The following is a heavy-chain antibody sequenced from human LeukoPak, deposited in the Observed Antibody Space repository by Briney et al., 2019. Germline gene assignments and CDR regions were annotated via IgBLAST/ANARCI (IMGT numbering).Heavy chain of an antibody. D-gene: IGHD3-22*01. CDR3: AIEAYDSSGYPLDDAFDT. Sequence: GASVKVSCKASGYTFTSYYMHWVRQAPGQGLEWMGIINPSGGSTSYAQKLQGRVTMTTDTSTSTAYMELRSLRSEDTAVYYCAIEAYDSSGYPLDDAFDTWGQGTMVTVSS. J-gene: IGHJ3*02. CDR1: GYTFTSYY. V-gene: IGHV1-46*01. CDR2: INPSGGST.